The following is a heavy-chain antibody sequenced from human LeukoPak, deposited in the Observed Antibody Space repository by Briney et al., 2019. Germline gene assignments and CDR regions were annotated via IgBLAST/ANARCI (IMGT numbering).Heavy chain of an antibody. CDR3: ARVLPSDVTVTTH. D-gene: IGHD4-17*01. V-gene: IGHV1-69*13. J-gene: IGHJ4*02. CDR2: IIPIFGTA. Sequence: SVKVSCKASGGTFSSYAMSWVRQAPGQGLEWMGGIIPIFGTANYAQKFQGRVTITADESTSTAYMELSSLRSEDTAVYYCARVLPSDVTVTTHWGQGTLVTVSS. CDR1: GGTFSSYA.